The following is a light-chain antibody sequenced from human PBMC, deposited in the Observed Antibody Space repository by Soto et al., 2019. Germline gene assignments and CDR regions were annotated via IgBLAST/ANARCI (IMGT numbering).Light chain of an antibody. CDR2: EVS. Sequence: QSALTQPPSASGSPGQSVTISCTGTSSGVGGYNYVSWYQQHPGNAPKLMIYEVSKRPSGVPDRFSGSRSGNTASLTVSGLQADDEGDYYCSSYAGSNRYVVFGGGTKLTV. V-gene: IGLV2-8*01. J-gene: IGLJ2*01. CDR1: SSGVGGYNY. CDR3: SSYAGSNRYVV.